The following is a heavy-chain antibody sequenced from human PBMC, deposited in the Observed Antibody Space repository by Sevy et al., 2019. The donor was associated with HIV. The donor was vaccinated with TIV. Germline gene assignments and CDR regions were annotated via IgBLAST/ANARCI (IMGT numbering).Heavy chain of an antibody. Sequence: GGSLRLSCAASGFTFNNYSMHWVRQAPGKGLEWVAVVSYDGGTKNSVDSVKGRFTISRDNSKKTVYLQMNSLRVEDTIVYNCAKESVFYGSGSYSSYGMDVWGQGTTVTVSS. CDR2: VSYDGGTK. CDR1: GFTFNNYS. J-gene: IGHJ6*02. D-gene: IGHD3-10*01. CDR3: AKESVFYGSGSYSSYGMDV. V-gene: IGHV3-30*18.